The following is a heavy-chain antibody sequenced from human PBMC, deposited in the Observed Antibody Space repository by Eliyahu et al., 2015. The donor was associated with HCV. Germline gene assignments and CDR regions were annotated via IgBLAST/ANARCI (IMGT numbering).Heavy chain of an antibody. CDR2: IHYSGST. CDR1: GGSISXYX. CDR3: ASGGGGIAVAGTGGWFDP. Sequence: QVQLQESGPGLVKPSETLSLTCTVSGGSISXYXWSWIRQPPGKGLGLIGYIHYSGSTHYTPSLKSRVTVSVDTSKNQFFLKLSSVTAADTAVYYCASGGGGIAVAGTGGWFDPWGQGTLVTVSS. J-gene: IGHJ5*02. V-gene: IGHV4-59*01. D-gene: IGHD6-19*01.